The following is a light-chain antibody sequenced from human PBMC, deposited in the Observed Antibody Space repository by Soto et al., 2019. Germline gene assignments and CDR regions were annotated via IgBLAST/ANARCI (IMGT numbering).Light chain of an antibody. CDR2: DAS. CDR1: QSVSSS. CDR3: QQYNNWRT. V-gene: IGKV3D-15*01. J-gene: IGKJ1*01. Sequence: EIVMTQSPATLSVSPGERATGSFRASQSVSSSLAWYQQKPGQAPRLLIYDASNRASGIPARFSGSGSGTEFTLTISSLQSEDFAVYYCQQYNNWRTFGQGTKVDIK.